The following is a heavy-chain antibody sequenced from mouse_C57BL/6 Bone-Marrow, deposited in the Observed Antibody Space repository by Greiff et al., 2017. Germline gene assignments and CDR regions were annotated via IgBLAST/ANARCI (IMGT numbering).Heavy chain of an antibody. CDR1: GFSLTSYA. V-gene: IGHV2-9-1*01. J-gene: IGHJ1*03. D-gene: IGHD2-2*01. Sequence: VKLQESGPGLVAPSQSLSITCTVSGFSLTSYAISWVRQPPGKGLEWLGVIWTGGGTNYNSALKSRLSISKDNSKSQVFLKMNSLQTDDTARYYCARIYYGYGDWYFDVWGTGTTVTVSS. CDR3: ARIYYGYGDWYFDV. CDR2: IWTGGGT.